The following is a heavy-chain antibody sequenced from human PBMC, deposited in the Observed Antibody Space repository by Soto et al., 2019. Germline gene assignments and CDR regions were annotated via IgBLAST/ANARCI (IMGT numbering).Heavy chain of an antibody. CDR3: ARWGTTGGLDV. J-gene: IGHJ1*01. V-gene: IGHV3-30*19. D-gene: IGHD3-16*01. CDR2: TSYDGSDK. CDR1: GFTFRSYV. Sequence: ESGGGVVLPGTSLRVYCVGSGFTFRSYVIHWVRQPPGKGLEWVALTSYDGSDKYYDDSVRGPFTISRDNSRNTVDLQMDSLRLEDTALYYCARWGTTGGLDVWGQGTLVSVSS.